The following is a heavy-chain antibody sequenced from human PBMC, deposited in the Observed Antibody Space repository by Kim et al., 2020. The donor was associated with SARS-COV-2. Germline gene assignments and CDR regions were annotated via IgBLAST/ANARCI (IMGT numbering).Heavy chain of an antibody. J-gene: IGHJ6*02. CDR1: GFTFSRYW. V-gene: IGHV3-7*03. CDR2: IKQDGSEK. D-gene: IGHD2-21*02. CDR3: ARDGGDHQINYYYYYGMDV. Sequence: GGSLRLSCAASGFTFSRYWMSWVRQAPGKGLEWVANIKQDGSEKHYVDSVKGRFTISRDNAKNSLYLQMNSLRAEDTAVYYCARDGGDHQINYYYYYGMDVWGHGTTVTVSS.